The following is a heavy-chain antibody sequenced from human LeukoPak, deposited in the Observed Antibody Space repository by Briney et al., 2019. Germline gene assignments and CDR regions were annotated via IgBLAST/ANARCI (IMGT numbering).Heavy chain of an antibody. Sequence: GGSLRLSCAASGFSFSSYALSWVRRAPGKGLEWVSGISGSGSTAVYTDSVRGRFTVSRDNSKNMLYLQMNSLRDEDTAVYYCAKDALGGSGSYSWGTFDYWGQGTLVTVSS. CDR2: ISGSGSTA. V-gene: IGHV3-23*01. J-gene: IGHJ4*02. D-gene: IGHD3-10*01. CDR1: GFSFSSYA. CDR3: AKDALGGSGSYSWGTFDY.